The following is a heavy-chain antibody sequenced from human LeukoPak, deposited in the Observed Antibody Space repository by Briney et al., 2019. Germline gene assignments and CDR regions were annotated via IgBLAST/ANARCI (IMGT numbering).Heavy chain of an antibody. D-gene: IGHD3-10*01. J-gene: IGHJ6*02. CDR3: ARRGYYYYGMDV. CDR1: GHSFTSYW. Sequence: GESLKISCKDSGHSFTSYWISWVRRMPGKGLEWMGRIDPSDSYTNYGPSFQGHVTISVDKSISTAYLQWTSLKSSDSAMYYCARRGYYYYGMDVWGQGTTVTVSS. V-gene: IGHV5-10-1*01. CDR2: IDPSDSYT.